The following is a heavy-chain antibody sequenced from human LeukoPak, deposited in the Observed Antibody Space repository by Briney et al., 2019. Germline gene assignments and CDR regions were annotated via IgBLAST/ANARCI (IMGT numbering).Heavy chain of an antibody. J-gene: IGHJ5*01. V-gene: IGHV3-74*03. CDR3: TRAGYSSGFDS. CDR2: INSDGYSI. Sequence: PGGSLRLSCAASGFTFSGYWMHWVRQAPGKGLVWVSRINSDGYSITYADSVKGRFTISRDNAKNMLYLQMNSLIAEDTAVYFCTRAGYSSGFDSWGQGTLVTVSS. CDR1: GFTFSGYW. D-gene: IGHD6-19*01.